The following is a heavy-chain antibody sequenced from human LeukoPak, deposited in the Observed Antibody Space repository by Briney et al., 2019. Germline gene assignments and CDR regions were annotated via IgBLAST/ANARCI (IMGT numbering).Heavy chain of an antibody. V-gene: IGHV3-74*01. CDR2: INSDGSST. D-gene: IGHD6-6*01. J-gene: IGHJ4*02. CDR1: GFTFSTYW. CDR3: ARGGVYSTSAVDY. Sequence: GGSLRLSCAASGFTFSTYWMHWVRQAPGKGLVWVSRINSDGSSTIYADSVKGRFTISRDNAKNTLYLQMNSLRDDDTAVYYCARGGVYSTSAVDYWGQGTLVTVSS.